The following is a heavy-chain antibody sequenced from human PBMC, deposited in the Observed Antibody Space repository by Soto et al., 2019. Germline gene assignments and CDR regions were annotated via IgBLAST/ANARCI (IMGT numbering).Heavy chain of an antibody. Sequence: SVKVSCKASGGTFSSYALSRARQAPGQGLAWMGGIIPIFCTANYAQKFQGRVTITADESTSTAYMELSSLRSQDTAVYYCARDYGQINWFDPWGQGALVTVSS. D-gene: IGHD4-17*01. CDR1: GGTFSSYA. J-gene: IGHJ5*02. V-gene: IGHV1-69*13. CDR3: ARDYGQINWFDP. CDR2: IIPIFCTA.